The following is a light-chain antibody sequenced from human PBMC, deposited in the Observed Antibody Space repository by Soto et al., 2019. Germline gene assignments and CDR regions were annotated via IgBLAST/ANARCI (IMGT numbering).Light chain of an antibody. CDR2: DSS. V-gene: IGKV3-11*01. Sequence: EIGLTQSPATLTLSPGERATLSCRASQSVSSYLARYQQKPGQAPRLLIYDSSNRATGIPGRFSDSGSGIDFTRTISSLEPEDFAVYYFQQRSNWPWGTFGQGTKVEIK. J-gene: IGKJ1*01. CDR3: QQRSNWPWGT. CDR1: QSVSSY.